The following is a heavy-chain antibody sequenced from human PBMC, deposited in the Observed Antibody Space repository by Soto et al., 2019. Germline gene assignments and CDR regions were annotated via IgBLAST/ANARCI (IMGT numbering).Heavy chain of an antibody. CDR3: ARHSIGYYYYYMDV. CDR2: ISAYNGNT. D-gene: IGHD3-10*01. V-gene: IGHV1-18*01. J-gene: IGHJ6*03. Sequence: ASVKVSCKASGYTFTSYGISWVRQAPGQGLEWMGWISAYNGNTNYAQKLQGRVTMTTDTSTSTAYMELRSLRSDDTAVYYCARHSIGYYYYYMDVWGKGTTVTVSS. CDR1: GYTFTSYG.